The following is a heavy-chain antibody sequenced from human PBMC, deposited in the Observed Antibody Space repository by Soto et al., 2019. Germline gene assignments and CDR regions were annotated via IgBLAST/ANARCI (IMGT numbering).Heavy chain of an antibody. J-gene: IGHJ4*02. CDR1: GFTLGAYV. V-gene: IGHV3-30*18. Sequence: GGSLRLSCTASGFTLGAYVMHWVRQAQGKGPEWVASISADGRDLFYAASVEGRFTISRDNSKNTLFLQMKSLTSEDTSVYSCAKSVPDPACRGGGSHRTFHXWGQGTLVTVSX. CDR2: ISADGRDL. CDR3: AKSVPDPACRGGGSHRTFHX. D-gene: IGHD2-15*01.